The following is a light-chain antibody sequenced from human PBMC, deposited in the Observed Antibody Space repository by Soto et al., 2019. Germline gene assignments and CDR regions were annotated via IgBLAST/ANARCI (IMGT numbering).Light chain of an antibody. CDR1: QNINSY. CDR2: TAS. CDR3: QQSYNAPLT. Sequence: DIQMTQSPSSLSASVGDRVTITCRASQNINSYLNWYQQKPGKAPQLLIYTASSLQGGVPSRFSGSGSGTDVTLTIRSLQTEDFATNYCQQSYNAPLTFGGGTKVEIK. V-gene: IGKV1-39*01. J-gene: IGKJ4*01.